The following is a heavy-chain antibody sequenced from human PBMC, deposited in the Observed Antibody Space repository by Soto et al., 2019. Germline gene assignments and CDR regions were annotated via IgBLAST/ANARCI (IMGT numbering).Heavy chain of an antibody. D-gene: IGHD3-22*01. CDR1: GGTFSSYA. CDR3: ARARSLDYYDSSGYCAWFDP. V-gene: IGHV1-69*01. J-gene: IGHJ5*02. CDR2: IIPIFGTA. Sequence: QVQLVQSGAEVKKPGSSVKVSCKASGGTFSSYAISWVRQAPGQGREWMGGIIPIFGTANYAQKFQGRVTITADESTSTAYMELSSLRSEDTAVYYCARARSLDYYDSSGYCAWFDPWGQGTLVTVSS.